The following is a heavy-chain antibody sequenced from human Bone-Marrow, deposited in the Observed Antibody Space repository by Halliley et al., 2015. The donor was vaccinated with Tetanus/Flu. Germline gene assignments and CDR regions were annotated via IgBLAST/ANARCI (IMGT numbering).Heavy chain of an antibody. V-gene: IGHV3-15*01. D-gene: IGHD3-10*01. CDR2: IKNKADGGTT. CDR3: TTGPHGSGSYPLEH. Sequence: SLRLSCAASGFTFSDAWMNWVRQAPGKGLEWVGRIKNKADGGTTDYAAPVKGRFTVSRDDSKNTLYLQMNSLKTEDTAVYYCTTGPHGSGSYPLEHWGQGTLVSVS. J-gene: IGHJ4*02. CDR1: GFTFSDAW.